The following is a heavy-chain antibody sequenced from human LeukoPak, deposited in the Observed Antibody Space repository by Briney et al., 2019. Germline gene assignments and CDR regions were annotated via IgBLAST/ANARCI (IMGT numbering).Heavy chain of an antibody. Sequence: SETLSLTCAVYGGCFSGYYWRWIRQPPGKGLEWIGDINHSGSTNYNPSLKSRVTISVDTSKNKFSLKLSSVTAADTAVYYCASTISGYSSSWYYYYYYMDVWGKGTTVTVSS. CDR1: GGCFSGYY. CDR2: INHSGST. V-gene: IGHV4-34*01. D-gene: IGHD6-13*01. CDR3: ASTISGYSSSWYYYYYYMDV. J-gene: IGHJ6*03.